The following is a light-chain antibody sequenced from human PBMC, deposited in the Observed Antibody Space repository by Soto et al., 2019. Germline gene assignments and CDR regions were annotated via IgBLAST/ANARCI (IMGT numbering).Light chain of an antibody. CDR3: SSYTGDIDPYV. J-gene: IGLJ1*01. CDR2: EVT. V-gene: IGLV2-8*01. CDR1: SSDFGSYNF. Sequence: QSVLTQPPSASGSPGQSVTISCTGTSSDFGSYNFVSWYQQHPGKAPKLLIYEVTKRPSGVPDRFSGSKSANTASLTVSGLQAEDEAEYFCSSYTGDIDPYVFGTGTKVTVL.